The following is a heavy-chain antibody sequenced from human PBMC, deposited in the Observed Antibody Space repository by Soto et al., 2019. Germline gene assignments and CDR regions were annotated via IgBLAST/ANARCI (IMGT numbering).Heavy chain of an antibody. D-gene: IGHD6-13*01. CDR3: AKEAAAGIDY. J-gene: IGHJ4*02. V-gene: IGHV3-43*01. CDR1: GFTFDDYT. Sequence: AGGSLRLSCAASGFTFDDYTMHWVRQAPGKGLEWVSLISWDGGSTYYADSVKGRFTISRDNSKNSLYLQMNSLRTEDTALYYCAKEAAAGIDYWGQGTLVTVSS. CDR2: ISWDGGST.